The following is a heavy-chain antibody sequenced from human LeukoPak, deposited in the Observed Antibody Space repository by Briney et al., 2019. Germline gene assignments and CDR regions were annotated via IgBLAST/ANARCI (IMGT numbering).Heavy chain of an antibody. CDR2: INPSGGST. CDR1: GYTFTGYY. D-gene: IGHD3-10*01. J-gene: IGHJ4*02. Sequence: ASVKVSCKASGYTFTGYYMHWVRQAPGQGLEWMGIINPSGGSTNYAQKFQGRVTMTRDTSTSTFYMELSSLRSEDTAVYYCASDPGSGSFDFWGQGTLVTVSS. V-gene: IGHV1-46*01. CDR3: ASDPGSGSFDF.